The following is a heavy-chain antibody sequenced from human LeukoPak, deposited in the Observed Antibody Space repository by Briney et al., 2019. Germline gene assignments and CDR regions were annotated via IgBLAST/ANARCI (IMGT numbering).Heavy chain of an antibody. CDR3: AMLEWDLDY. Sequence: GGSLRLSCAASGFTFINAWMAWVRQAPGKGLEWVPSISGSGDRTFYADSVKGRFTISRDNSINALYLQMNSLRAEDTAVYYCAMLEWDLDYWGQGTLVTVSS. CDR1: GFTFINAW. V-gene: IGHV3-23*01. CDR2: ISGSGDRT. J-gene: IGHJ4*02. D-gene: IGHD1-26*01.